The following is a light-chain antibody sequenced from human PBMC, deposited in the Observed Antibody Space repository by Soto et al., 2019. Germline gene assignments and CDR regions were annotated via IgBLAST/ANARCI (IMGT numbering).Light chain of an antibody. CDR2: DTG. CDR1: TGAVASGHY. Sequence: QAVVTQEPSLTVSPGGTVTLTCGSNTGAVASGHYPHWFQQKPGQAPRTLIYDTGNRHSRTPARFSGSLLGRKAALTLSGGQRDDEAEYFCLLSYNGVRVFGGGTQLTVL. CDR3: LLSYNGVRV. J-gene: IGLJ2*01. V-gene: IGLV7-46*01.